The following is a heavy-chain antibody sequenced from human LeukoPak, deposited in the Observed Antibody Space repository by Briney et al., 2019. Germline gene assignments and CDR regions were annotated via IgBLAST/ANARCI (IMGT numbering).Heavy chain of an antibody. D-gene: IGHD3-22*01. J-gene: IGHJ3*02. CDR3: ARGPGFSDSSGYSLDI. V-gene: IGHV4-59*01. Sequence: SETLSLTCTVSGGSISSYYWSWIRQPPGKGLEWIGYIYYSGSTNYNPSLKSRVTISVDTSKNQFSLKLSSVTAADTAVYYCARGPGFSDSSGYSLDIWGQGTMVTVSS. CDR2: IYYSGST. CDR1: GGSISSYY.